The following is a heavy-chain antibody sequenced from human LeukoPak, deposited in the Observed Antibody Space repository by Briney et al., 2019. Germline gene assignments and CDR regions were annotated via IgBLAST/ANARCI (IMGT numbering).Heavy chain of an antibody. CDR2: ISSNGGST. CDR3: ARGGQSKYDSSGYLNYFDY. D-gene: IGHD3-22*01. V-gene: IGHV3-64*01. J-gene: IGHJ4*02. CDR1: GFTFSSYV. Sequence: GGSLRLSCAASGFTFSSYVMYWVRQAPGKGLEYVSSISSNGGSTYYANSVKGRFTISRDNSKNTPYLQMGSLRAEDMAVYYCARGGQSKYDSSGYLNYFDYWGQGTLITVSS.